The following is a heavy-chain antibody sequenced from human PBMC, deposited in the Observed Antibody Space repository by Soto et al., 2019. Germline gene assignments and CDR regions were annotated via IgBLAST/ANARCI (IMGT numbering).Heavy chain of an antibody. V-gene: IGHV3-7*05. D-gene: IGHD5-18*01. CDR3: ARDGSTSWYSYDYHGMDV. CDR2: ITQDGSEK. Sequence: EVQLVESGGGLVQPGGSLRLSCGASGFTLRTYWLSWVRQVPGKGLEWVANITQDGSEKNYVDSVKGRFTISRDNAKNSLYLQMSSLRAEDTALYYCARDGSTSWYSYDYHGMDVWGQGTTVTVSS. CDR1: GFTLRTYW. J-gene: IGHJ6*02.